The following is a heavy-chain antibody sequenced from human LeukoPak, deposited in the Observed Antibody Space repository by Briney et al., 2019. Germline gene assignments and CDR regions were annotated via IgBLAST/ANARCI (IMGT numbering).Heavy chain of an antibody. CDR1: GFTVSSNY. V-gene: IGHV3-66*01. D-gene: IGHD6-13*01. CDR2: IYSGGST. J-gene: IGHJ3*02. Sequence: QSGGSLRLSCAASGFTVSSNYMSWVRQAPGKGLEWVSVIYSGGSTYYADSVKGRFTISRDNSKNTLYLQMNSLRAEDTAVYYCAGDYSSSWYHKRGAFDIWSQGTMVTVSS. CDR3: AGDYSSSWYHKRGAFDI.